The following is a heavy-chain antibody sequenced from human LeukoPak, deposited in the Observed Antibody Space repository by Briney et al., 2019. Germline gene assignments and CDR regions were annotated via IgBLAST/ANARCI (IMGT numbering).Heavy chain of an antibody. CDR1: GGSFSGYY. CDR2: INHSGST. V-gene: IGHV4-34*01. CDR3: AGGHGVAAAGTGPYYYYYYMDV. Sequence: SETLSLTCAVYGGSFSGYYWSWIRQPPRKGLEWIGEINHSGSTNYNPSLKSRVTISVDTSKNQFSLKLSSVTAADTAVYYCAGGHGVAAAGTGPYYYYYYMDVWGKGTTVTVSS. J-gene: IGHJ6*03. D-gene: IGHD6-13*01.